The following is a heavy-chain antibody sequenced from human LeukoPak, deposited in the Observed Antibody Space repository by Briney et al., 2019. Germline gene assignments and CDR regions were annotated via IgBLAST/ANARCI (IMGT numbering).Heavy chain of an antibody. V-gene: IGHV3-11*04. CDR3: ARSPHYFDNSGYY. CDR2: ISSSGNTI. D-gene: IGHD3-22*01. CDR1: GFTFSDYY. Sequence: GGSLRLSCAASGFTFSDYYMSWLRQAPGKGLEGLSYISSSGNTIYYADSVKGRFTISRHNGKNSLYLQMNSLRAEDTAVYYCARSPHYFDNSGYYWGQGTLVTVSS. J-gene: IGHJ4*02.